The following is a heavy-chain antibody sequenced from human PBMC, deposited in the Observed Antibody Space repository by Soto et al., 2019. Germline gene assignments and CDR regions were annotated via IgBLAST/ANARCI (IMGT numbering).Heavy chain of an antibody. CDR1: GGSISGSY. CDR2: VYYTGST. D-gene: IGHD2-15*01. CDR3: ARSVAVRGAHIDY. J-gene: IGHJ4*02. V-gene: IGHV4-59*01. Sequence: PSETLSLTCSVSGGSISGSYWSWIRQSPGKGLEWLGYVYYTGSTNYSPSLRSRVSISVDTSKNEFSLRLSSVTAADTAVYFCARSVAVRGAHIDYWGQGTQVT.